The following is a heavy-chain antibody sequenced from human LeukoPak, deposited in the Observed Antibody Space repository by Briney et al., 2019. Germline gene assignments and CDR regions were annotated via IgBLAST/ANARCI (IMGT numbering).Heavy chain of an antibody. CDR2: IYHSGST. CDR3: AIVLLWFGEPRGFDY. J-gene: IGHJ4*02. Sequence: SETLSLTCTVSGGSISSGGYYWSWIRQPPGKGLEWIGYIYHSGSTYYNPSLKSRVTISVDTSKNQFSLKLSSVTAADAAVYYCAIVLLWFGEPRGFDYWGQGTLVTVSS. CDR1: GGSISSGGYY. D-gene: IGHD3-10*01. V-gene: IGHV4-30-2*01.